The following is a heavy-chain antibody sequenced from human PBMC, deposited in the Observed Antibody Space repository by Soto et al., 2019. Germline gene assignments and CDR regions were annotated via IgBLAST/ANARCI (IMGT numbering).Heavy chain of an antibody. D-gene: IGHD2-15*01. CDR2: IYYSGST. Sequence: QVQLQKSGPGLVKPSQTLSLTCTVSGGSISSGDYYWSWIRQPPGKGLEWIGYIYYSGSTYYNPFLRGRVTISVDTSKNQSSRRLRSVTAADTAVYYGARAHSNGGNRVHFDYCGQGTLVTGSS. CDR3: ARAHSNGGNRVHFDY. CDR1: GGSISSGDYY. J-gene: IGHJ4*02. V-gene: IGHV4-30-4*01.